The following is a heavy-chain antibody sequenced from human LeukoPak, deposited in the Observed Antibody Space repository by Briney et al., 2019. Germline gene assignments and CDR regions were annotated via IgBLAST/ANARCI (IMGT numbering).Heavy chain of an antibody. CDR3: AKQNCGADCYSSNFDY. J-gene: IGHJ4*02. CDR2: ISGGGDDT. D-gene: IGHD2-21*02. V-gene: IGHV3-23*01. Sequence: GGSLRLSCAASGSIFRSYDMTWVRQAPGVALEWVSTISGGGDDTFYADSVKGRFTISRDRSKNTLYLQMNNLRPEDTAVYYCAKQNCGADCYSSNFDYWGQGTLVTVSS. CDR1: GSIFRSYD.